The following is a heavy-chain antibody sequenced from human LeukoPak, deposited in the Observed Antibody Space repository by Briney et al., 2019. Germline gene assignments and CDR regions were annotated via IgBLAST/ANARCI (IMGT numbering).Heavy chain of an antibody. D-gene: IGHD3-10*01. J-gene: IGHJ5*02. CDR1: GFTFSSFE. V-gene: IGHV3-48*03. CDR2: ISSSGTTI. Sequence: GGSLRLSCVASGFTFSSFEMNWVRQAPGKGLEWVSYISSSGTTISYADSVKGRFTISRGNANNSLYLQMNSLRVEDTAFYHCASYGSANHWGQGTLVTVSS. CDR3: ASYGSANH.